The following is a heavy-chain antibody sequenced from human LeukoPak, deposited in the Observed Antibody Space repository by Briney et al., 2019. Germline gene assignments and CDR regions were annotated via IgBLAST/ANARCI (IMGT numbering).Heavy chain of an antibody. V-gene: IGHV3-48*01. CDR1: GITFSTYS. CDR2: ISSFSGTI. D-gene: IGHD3-22*01. Sequence: GGSLRLSCVASGITFSTYSMNWARQAPGKGLEWVSYISSFSGTINYADSVKGRFTISRDNAKNSLYLQMNSLRAEDTAVYYCARDYYDSSGYYYFDYWGQGTLVTVSS. CDR3: ARDYYDSSGYYYFDY. J-gene: IGHJ4*02.